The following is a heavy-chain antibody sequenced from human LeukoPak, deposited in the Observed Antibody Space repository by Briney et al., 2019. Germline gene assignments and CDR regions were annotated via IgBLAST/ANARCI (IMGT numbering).Heavy chain of an antibody. V-gene: IGHV1-2*02. CDR2: INPNSGGT. J-gene: IGHJ5*02. D-gene: IGHD6-19*01. CDR1: GYTFTGYY. CDR3: ARAGGWPRTYNWFDP. Sequence: ASVKVSCKASGYTFTGYYMHWVRQAPGQGLEWMGWINPNSGGTNYAQKFQGRVTMTRDTSISTAYMELSRLRSDDTAVYYCARAGGWPRTYNWFDPWGQGTLVTVSS.